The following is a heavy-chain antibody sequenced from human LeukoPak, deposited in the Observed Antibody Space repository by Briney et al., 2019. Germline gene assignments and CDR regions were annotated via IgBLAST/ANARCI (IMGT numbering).Heavy chain of an antibody. Sequence: PGGSLRLSCAASGFTFSSYWMHWVRQAPGKGLVWVSRINSDGSVTSYGDSVKGRFTVSRDSAKNALYLQMNSLRAEDTAVYYCAWSRDGYNYFVYWGQGTLVTVSS. CDR1: GFTFSSYW. CDR3: AWSRDGYNYFVY. V-gene: IGHV3-74*01. CDR2: INSDGSVT. J-gene: IGHJ4*02. D-gene: IGHD5-24*01.